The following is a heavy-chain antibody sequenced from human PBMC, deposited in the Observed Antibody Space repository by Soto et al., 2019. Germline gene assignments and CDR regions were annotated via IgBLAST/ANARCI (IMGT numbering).Heavy chain of an antibody. CDR3: ARIIRYSSPLGLWLDP. CDR2: INPNSGGT. D-gene: IGHD6-19*01. V-gene: IGHV1-2*02. J-gene: IGHJ5*02. CDR1: GYIFTDYY. Sequence: GASVKVSCKASGYIFTDYYIHWVRQAPGQGLEWMGWINPNSGGTNYAQKFQGRVTMTRDTPISTAYMELNRLTSDDTAVFYCARIIRYSSPLGLWLDPWGQGTLVTVSS.